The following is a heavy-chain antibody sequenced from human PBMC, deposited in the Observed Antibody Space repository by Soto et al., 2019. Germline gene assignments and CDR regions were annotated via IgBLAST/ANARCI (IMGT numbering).Heavy chain of an antibody. Sequence: SETLSLTCTVSGGSISSYYWSWIRQPPGKGLEWIGYIYYSGSTNYNPSLKSRVTISVDTSKNQFSLKLSSVTAADTAVYYCARAYSSSVGWGDPWGQGTLVTVSS. D-gene: IGHD6-6*01. J-gene: IGHJ5*02. CDR3: ARAYSSSVGWGDP. CDR1: GGSISSYY. CDR2: IYYSGST. V-gene: IGHV4-59*01.